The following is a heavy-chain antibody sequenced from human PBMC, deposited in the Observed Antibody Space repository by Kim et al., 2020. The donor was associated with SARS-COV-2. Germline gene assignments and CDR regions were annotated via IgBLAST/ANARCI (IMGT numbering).Heavy chain of an antibody. V-gene: IGHV1-18*01. CDR2: ISAYNGNT. Sequence: ASVKVSCKASGYTFTSYGISWVRQAPGQGLEWMGWISAYNGNTNYAQKLQGRVTMTTDTSTSTAYMELRSLRSDDTAVYYCARDWPEILVEAPYYYYGMDVWGQGTTVTVSS. D-gene: IGHD2-15*01. CDR1: GYTFTSYG. CDR3: ARDWPEILVEAPYYYYGMDV. J-gene: IGHJ6*02.